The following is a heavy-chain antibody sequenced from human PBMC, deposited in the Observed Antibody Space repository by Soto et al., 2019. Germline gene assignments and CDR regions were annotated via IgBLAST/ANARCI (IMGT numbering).Heavy chain of an antibody. CDR1: GGTFSSYA. CDR3: ASKAAAGRDYYYYGMDV. V-gene: IGHV1-69*06. Sequence: QVQLVQSGAEVKKPGSSVKVSCKASGGTFSSYAISWVRQAPGQGLEWMGGIIPIFGTANYAQKFQGRVTITEDKSTSTAYMELSSLRSEDTAVYYCASKAAAGRDYYYYGMDVWGQGTTVTVSS. J-gene: IGHJ6*02. CDR2: IIPIFGTA. D-gene: IGHD6-13*01.